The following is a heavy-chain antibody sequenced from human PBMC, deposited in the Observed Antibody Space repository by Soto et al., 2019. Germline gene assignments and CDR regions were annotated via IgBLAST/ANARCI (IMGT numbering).Heavy chain of an antibody. J-gene: IGHJ6*02. V-gene: IGHV4-59*01. Sequence: KTSETLSLTCTVSGGSISSYYWSWIRQPPGKGLEWIGYIYYSGSTNYNPSLKSRVTISVDTSKNQFSLKLSSVTAADTAVYYCARDRLAAAEYYYNYYGMDVWGQGTTVTVSS. D-gene: IGHD6-13*01. CDR3: ARDRLAAAEYYYNYYGMDV. CDR2: IYYSGST. CDR1: GGSISSYY.